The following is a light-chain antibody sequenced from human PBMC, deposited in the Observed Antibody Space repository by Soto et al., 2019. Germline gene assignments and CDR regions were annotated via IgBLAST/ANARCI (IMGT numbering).Light chain of an antibody. V-gene: IGKV3-11*01. CDR3: QHRAN. Sequence: EIVLTQSTASLALSPGERATLSCSASLSVSGYLAWYQQRPNQAPRLLIHGTSNRATGIPARFSGEGSGTDFTLTISSLEPEDSAVYYCQHRANFGQGTRLEIK. CDR1: LSVSGY. J-gene: IGKJ5*01. CDR2: GTS.